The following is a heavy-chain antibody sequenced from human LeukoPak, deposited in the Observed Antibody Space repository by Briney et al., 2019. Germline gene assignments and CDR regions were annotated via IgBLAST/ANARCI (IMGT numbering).Heavy chain of an antibody. V-gene: IGHV4-59*08. D-gene: IGHD3-16*02. CDR2: IDDSGNT. J-gene: IGHJ4*02. CDR3: ARHPDYDYVWGSYRHPFDY. Sequence: PSETLSLTCSVSGGSIRSYFWSWIRQPAGKGLEWIGYIDDSGNTNYNPSLKNRVTISVDRSKNQLSLNLSSVTAADTAVYYCARHPDYDYVWGSYRHPFDYWGQGTLVTVSS. CDR1: GGSIRSYF.